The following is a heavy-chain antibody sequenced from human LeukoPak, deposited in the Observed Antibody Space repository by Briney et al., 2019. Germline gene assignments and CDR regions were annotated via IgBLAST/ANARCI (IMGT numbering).Heavy chain of an antibody. CDR1: GFTFSNYG. D-gene: IGHD1-14*01. V-gene: IGHV3-30*02. CDR2: IRYGVSNE. J-gene: IGHJ3*02. Sequence: PGGSLRLSCVASGFTFSNYGIHWVRQAPGKGLEWVAFIRYGVSNEYYADSVKGRFTISRDNSKNSLYLQMNSLRAEDTAVYYCAKSRAPTAAPDAFDIWGLGTMVTVSS. CDR3: AKSRAPTAAPDAFDI.